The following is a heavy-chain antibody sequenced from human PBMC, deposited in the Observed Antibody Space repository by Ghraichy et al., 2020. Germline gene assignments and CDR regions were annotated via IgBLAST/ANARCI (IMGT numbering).Heavy chain of an antibody. J-gene: IGHJ5*02. Sequence: ASVKVSCKASGYTFTSYDINWVRQATGQGLEWMGWMNPNSGNTGYAQKFQGRVTMTRNTSISTAYMELSSLRSEDTAVYYCARGRVKRPTMVTPGWFDPWGQGSLVTVPS. CDR2: MNPNSGNT. CDR3: ARGRVKRPTMVTPGWFDP. D-gene: IGHD3-10*01. CDR1: GYTFTSYD. V-gene: IGHV1-8*01.